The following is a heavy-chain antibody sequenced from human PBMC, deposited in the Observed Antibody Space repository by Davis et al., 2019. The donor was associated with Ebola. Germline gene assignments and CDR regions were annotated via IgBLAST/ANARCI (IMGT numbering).Heavy chain of an antibody. D-gene: IGHD2-2*01. V-gene: IGHV3-30*04. CDR3: AREMGNTNYLDY. Sequence: GESLKISCVASGFVFSDHAMHWVRLAPGKGLEWISVISYDGRASTYANSVKGRFTISRDNSRSTLYRQITRPTTEDTAVYYCAREMGNTNYLDYWGQGALGTVSS. J-gene: IGHJ4*02. CDR2: ISYDGRAS. CDR1: GFVFSDHA.